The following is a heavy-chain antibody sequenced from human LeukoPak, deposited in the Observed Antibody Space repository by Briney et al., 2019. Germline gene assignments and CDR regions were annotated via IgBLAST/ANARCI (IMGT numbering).Heavy chain of an antibody. Sequence: GASVKVSCKASGYTFTSYAMHWVRQAPGQRLEWMGWINAGNGNTKYTQKCQGRVTITRDTSASTAYMELSSLRSEDTAVYYCARGYGDYVWYFDLWGRGTLVTVSS. J-gene: IGHJ2*01. V-gene: IGHV1-3*01. CDR3: ARGYGDYVWYFDL. D-gene: IGHD4-17*01. CDR2: INAGNGNT. CDR1: GYTFTSYA.